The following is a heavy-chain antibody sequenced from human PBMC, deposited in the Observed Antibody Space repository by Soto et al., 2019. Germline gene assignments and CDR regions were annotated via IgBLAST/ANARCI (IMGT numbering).Heavy chain of an antibody. J-gene: IGHJ4*02. CDR2: IYPGGSI. V-gene: IGHV4-4*02. CDR1: DGSISSSNW. CDR3: ASADFDS. Sequence: QVQLQESGPGLVKPSGTLSLTCAVSDGSISSSNWWNWVRQPPGKGLEWIGEIYPGGSINYNPSLKSRLTISVGKSKNQISLNLTSVTAADTAVYYCASADFDSWGQGTLVTVSS.